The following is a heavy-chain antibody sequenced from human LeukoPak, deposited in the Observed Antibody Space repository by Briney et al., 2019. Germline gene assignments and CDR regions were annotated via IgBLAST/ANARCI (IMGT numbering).Heavy chain of an antibody. V-gene: IGHV3-30*18. CDR1: GFTFSSYG. J-gene: IGHJ4*02. CDR3: AKDLNEVGSGSYRSSLGY. CDR2: ISYDGSNK. Sequence: PGGSLRLSCAASGFTFSSYGMHWVRQAPGKGLEWVAVISYDGSNKYYADSVKGRFTISRDNSKNTLYLQMNSLRAEDTAVYYCAKDLNEVGSGSYRSSLGYWGQGTLVTVSS. D-gene: IGHD3-10*01.